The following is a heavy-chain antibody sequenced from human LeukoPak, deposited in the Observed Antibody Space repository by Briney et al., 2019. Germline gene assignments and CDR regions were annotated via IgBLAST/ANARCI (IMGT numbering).Heavy chain of an antibody. CDR1: GFNFDNFA. Sequence: PGGSLRLSCAASGFNFDNFAMHWVRQAPGKGLEWVSLISWDGRNTYYADSVKGRFTISRDNRKDSLYLETNSLRAEDTALYYCAKSGVAGTYYYYYYMAVWGQGTMVTVSS. CDR3: AKSGVAGTYYYYYYMAV. V-gene: IGHV3-43D*03. J-gene: IGHJ6*03. D-gene: IGHD6-19*01. CDR2: ISWDGRNT.